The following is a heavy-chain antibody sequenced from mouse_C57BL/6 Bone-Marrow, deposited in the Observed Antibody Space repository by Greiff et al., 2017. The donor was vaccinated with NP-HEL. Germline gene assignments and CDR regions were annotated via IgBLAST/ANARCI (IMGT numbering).Heavy chain of an antibody. CDR3: ARSWVVFAY. D-gene: IGHD1-1*02. Sequence: QVQLQQSGAELVKPGASVKLSCKASGYTFTSYWMHWVKQRPGQGLEWIGMIHPNSGSTNYNEKFKGKATLTVDKSSSTAYMQLSSLTSEDSAVYYCARSWVVFAYGGQGTLVTVSA. V-gene: IGHV1-64*01. CDR2: IHPNSGST. J-gene: IGHJ3*01. CDR1: GYTFTSYW.